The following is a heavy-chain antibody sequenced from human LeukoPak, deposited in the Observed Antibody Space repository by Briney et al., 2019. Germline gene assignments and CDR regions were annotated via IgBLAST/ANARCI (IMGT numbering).Heavy chain of an antibody. D-gene: IGHD6-13*01. CDR3: ARITPAAAEGDWFDP. V-gene: IGHV4-59*01. Sequence: PSETLSLTCTVSGGSISSYYWSWIRQPPGKGLEWIGYIYYSGSTNYNPSLKSRVTISVDTSKNQFSLKLSSVTAADTAVYYCARITPAAAEGDWFDPWGQGTLVTVSS. CDR1: GGSISSYY. J-gene: IGHJ5*02. CDR2: IYYSGST.